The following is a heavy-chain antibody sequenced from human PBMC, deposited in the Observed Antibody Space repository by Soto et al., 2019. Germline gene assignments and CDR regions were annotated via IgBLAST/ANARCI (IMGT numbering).Heavy chain of an antibody. CDR1: GGSISSYY. CDR2: IYYSGST. V-gene: IGHV4-59*01. D-gene: IGHD6-13*01. CDR3: ARFIAAAGMGNWFDP. J-gene: IGHJ5*02. Sequence: ASETLSLTCTVSGGSISSYYWSWIRQPPGKGLEWIGYIYYSGSTNYNPSLKSRVTISVDTSKNQFSLKLSSVTAADTAVYYCARFIAAAGMGNWFDPWGQGTLVTVSS.